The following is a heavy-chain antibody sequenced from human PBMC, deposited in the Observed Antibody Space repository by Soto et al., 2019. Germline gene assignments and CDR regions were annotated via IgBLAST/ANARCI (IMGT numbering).Heavy chain of an antibody. CDR3: ARGYCRNGVCPGRIDY. Sequence: PSETLSLTCAVSGDSISSNIWWSWVRQPPGKGLEWIGEIYHSGRNNYNPSLKSRVTISVNTSKNQFSLKLSSVTAADTAVYYCARGYCRNGVCPGRIDYWGQGTLVTVSS. J-gene: IGHJ4*02. D-gene: IGHD2-8*01. V-gene: IGHV4-4*02. CDR2: IYHSGRN. CDR1: GDSISSNIW.